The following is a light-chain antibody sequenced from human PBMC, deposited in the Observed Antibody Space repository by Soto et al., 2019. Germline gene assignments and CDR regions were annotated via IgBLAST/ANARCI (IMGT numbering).Light chain of an antibody. CDR2: GNS. CDR3: QSYDSSLSGYV. CDR1: SSNIGAGYD. J-gene: IGLJ1*01. V-gene: IGLV1-40*01. Sequence: QPVLTQPPSVSGVPGQRVTISCTGSSSNIGAGYDVHWYQQLPGTAPKLLIYGNSNRPSGVPDRFSGSKSGTSASLAITGLQAEDEADYYCQSYDSSLSGYVFGTGTKLTVL.